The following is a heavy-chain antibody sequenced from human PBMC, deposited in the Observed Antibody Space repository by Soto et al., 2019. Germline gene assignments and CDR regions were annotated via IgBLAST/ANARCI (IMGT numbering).Heavy chain of an antibody. CDR3: ARGHDYSNRFDP. Sequence: SETLSLTCTVSGGSISSGGYYWSWIRQHPGKGLEWIGYIYYSGSTYYNPSLKSRVTISVDTSKNQFSLKLSSVTAADTAVYYCARGHDYSNRFDPWGQGTLVTVSS. D-gene: IGHD4-4*01. V-gene: IGHV4-31*03. CDR1: GGSISSGGYY. CDR2: IYYSGST. J-gene: IGHJ5*02.